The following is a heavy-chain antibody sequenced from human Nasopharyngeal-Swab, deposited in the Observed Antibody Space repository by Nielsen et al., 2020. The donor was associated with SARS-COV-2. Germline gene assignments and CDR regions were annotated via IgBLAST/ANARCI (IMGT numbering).Heavy chain of an antibody. V-gene: IGHV3-23*01. D-gene: IGHD3-16*01. Sequence: GESLKISCATSGFTFSSYNMNWVRQAPGQGLEWVSAISGSGGSTYYADSVKGRFTISRDNSKNTLYLQMNNLRAEDTAVYYCATSKKSIISQGYYYHMDVWGKGTTVTVSS. CDR3: ATSKKSIISQGYYYHMDV. CDR1: GFTFSSYN. J-gene: IGHJ6*03. CDR2: ISGSGGST.